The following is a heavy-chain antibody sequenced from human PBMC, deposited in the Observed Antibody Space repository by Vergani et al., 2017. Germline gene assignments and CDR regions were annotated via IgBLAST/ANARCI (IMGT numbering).Heavy chain of an antibody. CDR1: GFTFKNFA. CDR3: AKDLFSLTAAGSDS. D-gene: IGHD6-13*01. Sequence: QVQLVESGGGVVQPGGSLRLSCAASGFTFKNFAVHGVRQAPGEGLEWVSFIRSDGSATYYLDSVKGRFPISRDDSKNALYLQMNSLRPEDTAVYYCAKDLFSLTAAGSDSWGQGTLVTVSS. CDR2: IRSDGSAT. V-gene: IGHV3-30*02. J-gene: IGHJ4*02.